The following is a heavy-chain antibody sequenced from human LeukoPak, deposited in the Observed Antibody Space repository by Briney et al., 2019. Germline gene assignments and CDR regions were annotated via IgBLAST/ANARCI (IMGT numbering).Heavy chain of an antibody. V-gene: IGHV4-39*01. J-gene: IGHJ4*02. D-gene: IGHD2-2*01. CDR1: GGSISSSSYY. CDR2: IYYSGST. Sequence: PSETLSLTCTVSGGSISSSSYYWGWIRQPPGKGLEWIGSIYYSGSTYYNPSLKSRVTISVDTSKNQFSLKLSPVTAADTAVYYCARIGVVPADKHFDYWGQGTLVTVSS. CDR3: ARIGVVPADKHFDY.